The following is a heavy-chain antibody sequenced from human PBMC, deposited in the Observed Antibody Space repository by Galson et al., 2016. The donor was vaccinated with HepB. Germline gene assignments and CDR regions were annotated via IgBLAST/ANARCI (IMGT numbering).Heavy chain of an antibody. Sequence: SLRLSCAASGFTFSDYVMHWVRQVPGKGLEWVAVIAYDGSNTFYADSVKGRFTISRDNSNNTLYLQMNSLRAEDAAVYYCAKERDWIFFDYWGQGILVTVSS. CDR1: GFTFSDYV. J-gene: IGHJ4*02. D-gene: IGHD2-21*02. CDR3: AKERDWIFFDY. CDR2: IAYDGSNT. V-gene: IGHV3-30*18.